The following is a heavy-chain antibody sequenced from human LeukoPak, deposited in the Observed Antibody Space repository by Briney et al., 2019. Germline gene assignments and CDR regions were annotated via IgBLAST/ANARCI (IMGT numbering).Heavy chain of an antibody. D-gene: IGHD3-3*02. Sequence: ASVKVSCKASGGTFSSYAISWVRQAPGQGLEWMGGIIPIFGTANYAQKFQGRVTITADESTSTAYMELSSLRSEDTAVYYCARAGLRGLAFDYWGQGTLVTVSS. CDR1: GGTFSSYA. CDR2: IIPIFGTA. CDR3: ARAGLRGLAFDY. J-gene: IGHJ4*02. V-gene: IGHV1-69*13.